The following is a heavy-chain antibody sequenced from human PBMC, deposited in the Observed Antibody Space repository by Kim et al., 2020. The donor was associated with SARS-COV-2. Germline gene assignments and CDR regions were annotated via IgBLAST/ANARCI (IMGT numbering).Heavy chain of an antibody. CDR3: ASEYSDLGY. V-gene: IGHV1-46*01. J-gene: IGHJ4*02. D-gene: IGHD3-16*01. CDR2: GDSK. Sequence: GDSKSYAQKFQGRVTMTRDKSTSTVYLELSSLRSEDTAVYYCASEYSDLGYWGQGTLVTVSS.